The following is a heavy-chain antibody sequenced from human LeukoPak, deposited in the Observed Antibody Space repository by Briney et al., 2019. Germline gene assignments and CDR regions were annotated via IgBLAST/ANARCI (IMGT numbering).Heavy chain of an antibody. CDR2: IYYSGST. J-gene: IGHJ5*02. Sequence: SETLSLTCTVSGGSISSYYWSWIRQPPGKGLEWIGYIYYSGSTNYNPSLKSRVTISVDTSKNQCSLKLSSVTAADTAVYYCARGLAEYDSSGYYWGDAYNWFDPWGQGTLVTVSS. V-gene: IGHV4-59*01. CDR1: GGSISSYY. CDR3: ARGLAEYDSSGYYWGDAYNWFDP. D-gene: IGHD3-22*01.